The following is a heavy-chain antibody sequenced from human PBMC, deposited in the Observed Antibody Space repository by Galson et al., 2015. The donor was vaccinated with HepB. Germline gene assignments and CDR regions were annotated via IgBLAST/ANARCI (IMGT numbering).Heavy chain of an antibody. J-gene: IGHJ5*02. CDR3: TTSVLMVAATPVDGRFDP. Sequence: SLRLSCAASGFTFSNAWMSWVRQAPGKGLEWVGRIKSKTDGGTTDYAAPVKGRFTISRDDSKNTLYLQMNSLKTEDTAVYYCTTSVLMVAATPVDGRFDPWGQGTLVTVSS. V-gene: IGHV3-15*01. CDR1: GFTFSNAW. CDR2: IKSKTDGGTT. D-gene: IGHD2-15*01.